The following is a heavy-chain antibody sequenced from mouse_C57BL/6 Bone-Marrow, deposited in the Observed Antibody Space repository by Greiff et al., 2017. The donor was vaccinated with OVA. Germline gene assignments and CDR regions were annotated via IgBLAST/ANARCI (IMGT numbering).Heavy chain of an antibody. CDR3: ARSGGSSYLSYWYFDV. CDR1: GYTFTSYD. Sequence: QVQLQQSGPELVKPGASVKLSCKASGYTFTSYDINWVKQRPGQGLEWIGWIYPRDGSTKYNEKFKGQATLTVDTSSSTAYMELHSLTSEDSAVYFCARSGGSSYLSYWYFDVWGTGTTVTVSS. D-gene: IGHD1-1*01. J-gene: IGHJ1*03. V-gene: IGHV1-85*01. CDR2: IYPRDGST.